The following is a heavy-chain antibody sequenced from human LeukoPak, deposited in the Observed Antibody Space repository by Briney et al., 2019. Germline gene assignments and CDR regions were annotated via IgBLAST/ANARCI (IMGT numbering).Heavy chain of an antibody. V-gene: IGHV4-4*02. Sequence: PSGTLSLTCAVSGGSISSNNWWNWVRQPPGKGLEWIGEIHHSGSTHYNPSLKSRLTISVDKSKNQFSLKLSSVTAADTAVYYCARSTLILRYFDWSLNPNAFDIWGQGTMVTVSS. D-gene: IGHD3-9*01. CDR1: GGSISSNNW. CDR3: ARSTLILRYFDWSLNPNAFDI. J-gene: IGHJ3*02. CDR2: IHHSGST.